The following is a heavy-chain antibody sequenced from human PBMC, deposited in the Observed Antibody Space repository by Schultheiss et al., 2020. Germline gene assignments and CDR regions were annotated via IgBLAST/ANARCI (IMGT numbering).Heavy chain of an antibody. CDR1: GGSISSGGYY. Sequence: LSLTCTVSGGSISSGGYYWSWIRQHPGKGLEWLAHIFSNDEKSYSTSLKSRLTISKDTSKSQVVLTMTNMDPVDTATYYCAQYSSSFDFDYWGQGTLVTVAS. D-gene: IGHD6-6*01. J-gene: IGHJ4*02. CDR2: IFSNDEK. CDR3: AQYSSSFDFDY. V-gene: IGHV2-26*01.